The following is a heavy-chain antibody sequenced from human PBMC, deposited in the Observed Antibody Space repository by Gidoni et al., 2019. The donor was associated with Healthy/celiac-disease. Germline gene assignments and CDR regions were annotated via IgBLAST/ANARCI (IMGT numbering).Heavy chain of an antibody. Sequence: EGLEWVGRIKSKTDGGTTDYAAPVKGRFTISRDDSKNTLYLQMNSLKTEDTAVYYCTSRGVYDFWSGYEYYYYYYMDVWGKGTTVTVSS. D-gene: IGHD3-3*01. CDR3: TSRGVYDFWSGYEYYYYYYMDV. J-gene: IGHJ6*03. V-gene: IGHV3-15*07. CDR2: IKSKTDGGTT.